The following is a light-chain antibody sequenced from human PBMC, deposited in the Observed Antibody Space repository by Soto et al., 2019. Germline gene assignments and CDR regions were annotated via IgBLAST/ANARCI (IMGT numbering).Light chain of an antibody. CDR2: EVS. J-gene: IGLJ1*01. CDR3: CSYAGSSTFYV. V-gene: IGLV2-23*02. CDR1: SSDVGSYSL. Sequence: QAAVTEPASVSGSTGQSVTISCTGTSSDVGSYSLVSWYQQHPGKAPKLMIYEVSKRPSGVSNRFSGSKSGNTASLTISGLQAEDEADYYCCSYAGSSTFYVFGTGTKVTVL.